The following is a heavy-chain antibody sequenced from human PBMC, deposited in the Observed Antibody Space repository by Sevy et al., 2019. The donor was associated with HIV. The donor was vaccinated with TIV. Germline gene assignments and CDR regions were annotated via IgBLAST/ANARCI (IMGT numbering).Heavy chain of an antibody. V-gene: IGHV3-30*02. CDR2: VRNDGSNK. D-gene: IGHD2-8*01. Sequence: GGSLRLSCAASGFSLTTSDMHWVRQAPGKGLEWVAYVRNDGSNKYYADSVRDRFTISRDRPKNTLYLQRNSQRDEDTAIYYCARGRKTTEEWLEELDYYYGLDVWGQGTTVTVSS. J-gene: IGHJ6*02. CDR1: GFSLTTSD. CDR3: ARGRKTTEEWLEELDYYYGLDV.